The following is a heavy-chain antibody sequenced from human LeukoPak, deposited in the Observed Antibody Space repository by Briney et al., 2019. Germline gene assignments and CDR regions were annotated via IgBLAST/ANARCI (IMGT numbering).Heavy chain of an antibody. V-gene: IGHV3-13*05. CDR1: GFTFSSYD. CDR3: ARASSSSVDYYGMDV. CDR2: IGTAGDP. J-gene: IGHJ6*02. D-gene: IGHD6-6*01. Sequence: GGSLRLSCAASGFTFSSYDMHWVRQATGKGLEWVSAIGTAGDPYYPGSVKGRFTISRENAKNSLYLQMNSLRAGDTAVYYCARASSSSVDYYGMDVWGQGTTATVSS.